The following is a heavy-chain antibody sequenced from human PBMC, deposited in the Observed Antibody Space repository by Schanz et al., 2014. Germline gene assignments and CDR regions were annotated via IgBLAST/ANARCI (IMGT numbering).Heavy chain of an antibody. CDR2: IGNGGVTI. D-gene: IGHD3-10*01. Sequence: ESGGTLVRPGGSLRLSCTASGFPFSDYFMAWIRQPPGRGLEWVSYIGNGGVTIYYADSVKGRFTISRDNSKTSLYLQMNSLQTEDTAVYYGTADLWFGAVWGVWWGQGTLVTVSS. CDR3: TADLWFGAVWGVW. J-gene: IGHJ4*02. CDR1: GFPFSDYF. V-gene: IGHV3-11*01.